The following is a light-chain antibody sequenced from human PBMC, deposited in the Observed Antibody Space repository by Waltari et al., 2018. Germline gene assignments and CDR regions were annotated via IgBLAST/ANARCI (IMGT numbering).Light chain of an antibody. Sequence: EVLMTQSPATLSVSPVQRPTLSCRASQSISRNLACYQQKPGQAPRLLIYGASTRAPGIPARFSGSGSGTDFTLSISSLQSEDVAVYYCQQYNNWRTFGQGTKLEMK. CDR3: QQYNNWRT. CDR2: GAS. V-gene: IGKV3-15*01. J-gene: IGKJ2*01. CDR1: QSISRN.